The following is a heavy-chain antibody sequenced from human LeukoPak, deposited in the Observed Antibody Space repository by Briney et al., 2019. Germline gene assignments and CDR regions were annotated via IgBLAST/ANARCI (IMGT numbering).Heavy chain of an antibody. CDR3: ARGIRWFGEPYFDY. CDR1: GGSISSSSYY. Sequence: SETLSLTCTVSGGSISSSSYYWGWIRQPPGKGLEWIGSIYYSGSTYYNPSLKSRVTISVDTSKNQFSLKLGSVTAADTAVYYCARGIRWFGEPYFDYWGQGTLVTVSS. CDR2: IYYSGST. D-gene: IGHD3-10*01. V-gene: IGHV4-39*01. J-gene: IGHJ4*02.